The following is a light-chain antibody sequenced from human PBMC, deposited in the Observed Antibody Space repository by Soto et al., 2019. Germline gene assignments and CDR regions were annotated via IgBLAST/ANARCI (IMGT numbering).Light chain of an antibody. J-gene: IGKJ3*01. CDR3: QQYGSSPVT. CDR2: GAS. CDR1: QSVSSSY. Sequence: EIVLTQSPGTLSLSPGERATLSCRASQSVSSSYLAWYQQKPGQAPRLLNYGASSRATGIPDRFSGSGSGTDFTLTISRLEPEDFAVYYCQQYGSSPVTFGPGTNVDIK. V-gene: IGKV3-20*01.